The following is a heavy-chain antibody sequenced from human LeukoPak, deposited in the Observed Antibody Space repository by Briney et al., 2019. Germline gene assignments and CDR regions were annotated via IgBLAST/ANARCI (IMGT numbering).Heavy chain of an antibody. D-gene: IGHD1-26*01. V-gene: IGHV4-39*01. Sequence: PSETLSLTCSVSGGSISSTTYYWGWIRQPPGKGLEWIGSIYYSGNTHYNPSLKSRFTISVDTSRNQFSLKLTSLTAADTAVYYCARHEYSGSYYGLSWFDPWGQGTLVTVSS. CDR2: IYYSGNT. J-gene: IGHJ5*02. CDR3: ARHEYSGSYYGLSWFDP. CDR1: GGSISSTTYY.